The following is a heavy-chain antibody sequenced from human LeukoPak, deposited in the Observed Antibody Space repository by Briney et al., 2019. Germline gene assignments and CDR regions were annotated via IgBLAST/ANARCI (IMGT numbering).Heavy chain of an antibody. CDR2: IYYSGNP. J-gene: IGHJ4*02. CDR3: ASQLDSTGYNTGFIDY. V-gene: IGHV4-39*01. Sequence: PSETLSLTCTVSGGSISGNSYYWGWIRQPPGKGLEWVGSIYYSGNPFYNPSLKSRVTISVDTSKNQFSLRLDSVTAADTALYYCASQLDSTGYNTGFIDYWGPGTVATVSS. CDR1: GGSISGNSYY. D-gene: IGHD3/OR15-3a*01.